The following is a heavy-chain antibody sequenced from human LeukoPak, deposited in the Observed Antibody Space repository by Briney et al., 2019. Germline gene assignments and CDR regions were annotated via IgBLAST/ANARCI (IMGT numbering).Heavy chain of an antibody. CDR2: ISGSGSST. V-gene: IGHV3-23*01. Sequence: GGSLRLSCAASGFTFSSYAMSWVRQAPGKGLEWVSAISGSGSSTYFADSVKGRFTISRDNSKNTLYLQMNSLRAEDTAVYYCARDGASLGAQFDYWGQGTLVTVSS. CDR1: GFTFSSYA. J-gene: IGHJ4*02. D-gene: IGHD1-26*01. CDR3: ARDGASLGAQFDY.